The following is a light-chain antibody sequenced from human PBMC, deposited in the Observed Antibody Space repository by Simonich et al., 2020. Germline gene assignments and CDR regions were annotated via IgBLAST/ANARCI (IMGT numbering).Light chain of an antibody. V-gene: IGLV6-57*03. Sequence: NFMLTQPHSVSESPGKTVTSSCTRSSSSIASNSVQWYQQRPGSAPTTVIYEDNKRPSGGPERFSGSIDSSSNSASLTISGLKTEDEADYYCQSYDSSGWVFGGGTKLTVL. J-gene: IGLJ3*02. CDR2: EDN. CDR1: SSSIASNS. CDR3: QSYDSSGWV.